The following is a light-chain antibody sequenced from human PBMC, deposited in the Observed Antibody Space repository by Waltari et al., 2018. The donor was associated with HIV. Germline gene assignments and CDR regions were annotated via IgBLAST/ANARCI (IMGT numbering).Light chain of an antibody. CDR3: HLRSN. Sequence: IVLTHSPATLPLPPGSRATLSCRASQSVGRYLAWYQQKPGQAPRLLIYDASNRATGVPARFSGSGSGTDFTLTISGLEPEDFAVYHCHLRSNFGGGTKVEIK. CDR2: DAS. CDR1: QSVGRY. J-gene: IGKJ4*01. V-gene: IGKV3-11*01.